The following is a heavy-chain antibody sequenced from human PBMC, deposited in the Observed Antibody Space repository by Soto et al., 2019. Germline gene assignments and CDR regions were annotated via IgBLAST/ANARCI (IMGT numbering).Heavy chain of an antibody. CDR2: TYYRSKWYN. V-gene: IGHV6-1*01. J-gene: IGHJ4*02. CDR1: GKSVASKRAA. CDR3: RSQGNSNYVDY. D-gene: IGHD4-4*01. Sequence: SQSRSVTGAVSGKSVASKRAAWNFLRHSASRGLEWLGRTYYRSKWYNDYAVAVKSRITNNRDTCKNQFPLQLNSVTPEDTAVYYCRSQGNSNYVDYPGQATLVTVPS.